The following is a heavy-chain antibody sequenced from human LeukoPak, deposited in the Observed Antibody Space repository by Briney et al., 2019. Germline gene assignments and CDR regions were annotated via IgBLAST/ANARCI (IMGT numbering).Heavy chain of an antibody. J-gene: IGHJ5*02. CDR3: AREDGTGNGWFDP. CDR1: GYTFTGYY. V-gene: IGHV1-2*02. D-gene: IGHD2-8*01. CDR2: INPNSGGT. Sequence: ASVKVSCKASGYTFTGYYMHWVRQAPGQGLEWMGWINPNSGGTNYAQKFQGRVTMTRDTSISTAYMELSRPRSDDTAVYYCAREDGTGNGWFDPWGQGTLVTVSS.